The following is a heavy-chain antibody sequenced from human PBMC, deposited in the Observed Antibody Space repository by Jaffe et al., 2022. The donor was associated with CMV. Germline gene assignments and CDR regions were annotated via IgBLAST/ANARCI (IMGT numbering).Heavy chain of an antibody. CDR3: AKGVWRGSISRGYFDY. Sequence: EVQLLESGGGLVQPGGSLRLSCAASGFTFSSYAMSWVRQAPGKGLEWVSAISGSGGSTYYADSVKGRFTISRDNSKNTLYLQMNSLRAEDTAVYYCAKGVWRGSISRGYFDYWGQGTLVTVSS. V-gene: IGHV3-23*01. CDR1: GFTFSSYA. CDR2: ISGSGGST. J-gene: IGHJ4*02. D-gene: IGHD1-26*01.